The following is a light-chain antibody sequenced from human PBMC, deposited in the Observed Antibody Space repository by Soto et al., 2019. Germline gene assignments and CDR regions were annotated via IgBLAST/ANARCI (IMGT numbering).Light chain of an antibody. Sequence: EIVMTQSPATLSVSPGERATLSCRASQSVSSNLAWYQQKPGQAPRLLIYGASTRATGIPARFSGTKSGTDFTLTIRRLEPEDAAVYYCQQYGSSPITFGQGTRLEI. J-gene: IGKJ5*01. CDR2: GAS. CDR1: QSVSSN. V-gene: IGKV3-15*01. CDR3: QQYGSSPIT.